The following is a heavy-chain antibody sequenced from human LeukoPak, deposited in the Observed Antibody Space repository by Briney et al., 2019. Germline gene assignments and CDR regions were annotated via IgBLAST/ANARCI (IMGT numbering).Heavy chain of an antibody. CDR3: ARVAPRYSSNWKIFDY. Sequence: ASVKVSCKASGYTFTSYYMHWVRQAPGQGLEWMGIINPSGGSTSYAQKFQGRVTMTRDMSTSTVYMELSSLRSEDTAVYYCARVAPRYSSNWKIFDYWGQGTLVTVSS. CDR2: INPSGGST. CDR1: GYTFTSYY. D-gene: IGHD6-13*01. V-gene: IGHV1-46*01. J-gene: IGHJ4*02.